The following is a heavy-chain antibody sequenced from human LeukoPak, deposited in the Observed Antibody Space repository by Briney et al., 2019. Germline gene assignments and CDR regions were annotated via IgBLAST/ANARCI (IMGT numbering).Heavy chain of an antibody. CDR2: IRKKANSYST. J-gene: IGHJ4*02. CDR3: ARVDRYSASGTYYLADY. Sequence: PGGSLRLSCAASGFTFSDQYMDWVRQAPGKGLEWVGRIRKKANSYSTEYAASVKGRFTISRDDSKNSLFLQMNSLKPGDSAVYYCARVDRYSASGTYYLADYWGQGTLVTVSS. V-gene: IGHV3-72*01. CDR1: GFTFSDQY. D-gene: IGHD3-10*01.